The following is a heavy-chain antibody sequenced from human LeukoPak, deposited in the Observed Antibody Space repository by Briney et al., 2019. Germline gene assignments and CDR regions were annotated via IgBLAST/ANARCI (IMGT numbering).Heavy chain of an antibody. Sequence: GGSLRLSCAASGFTFSDYTINWVRQAPGKGLEWVSSITSRSYIYYADSVKGRFTISRDNAKNSVSLQMNSLRAEDTAVYYCARALGGSYVYWGQGTLVTVSS. CDR1: GFTFSDYT. CDR3: ARALGGSYVY. V-gene: IGHV3-69-1*01. D-gene: IGHD1-26*01. CDR2: ITSRSYI. J-gene: IGHJ4*02.